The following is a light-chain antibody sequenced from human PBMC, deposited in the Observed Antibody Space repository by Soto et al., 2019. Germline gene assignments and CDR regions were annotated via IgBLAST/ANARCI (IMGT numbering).Light chain of an antibody. Sequence: ETVLTQSPGTRSLSPGERANLSCRTSQSVSSNYLAWYQHKPGQAPTLPIYGASSRATGIRDRFSGSGSGTNLRLTIHRLEPRDLAVDYCQQYGSSHRTFGQGTRWIS. J-gene: IGKJ1*01. CDR3: QQYGSSHRT. CDR1: QSVSSNY. V-gene: IGKV3-20*01. CDR2: GAS.